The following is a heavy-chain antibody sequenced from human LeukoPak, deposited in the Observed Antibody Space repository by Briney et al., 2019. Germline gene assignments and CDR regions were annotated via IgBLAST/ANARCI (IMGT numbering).Heavy chain of an antibody. D-gene: IGHD1-26*01. CDR1: GFTFSNYA. J-gene: IGHJ4*02. V-gene: IGHV3-23*01. CDR2: ISTSGDST. CDR3: ARGRGSSYYFDC. Sequence: GGSLRLSCAASGFTFSNYAMTWVRQAPGKGLEWVSSISTSGDSTAYAASVKGRFTISRDNSKDTLCLQLNSLRAEDTAVYYCARGRGSSYYFDCWGQGTLVTVSS.